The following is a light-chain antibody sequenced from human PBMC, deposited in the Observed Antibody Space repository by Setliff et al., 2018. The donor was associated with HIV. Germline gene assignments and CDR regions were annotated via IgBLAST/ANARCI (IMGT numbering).Light chain of an antibody. CDR2: DVN. CDR1: SNDIGRSNY. CDR3: CSYSRGSTYV. J-gene: IGLJ1*01. V-gene: IGLV2-14*03. Sequence: QSVLAQPASVTGAPGQSITISCTGTSNDIGRSNYVSWYKQFPGKGPTLVIFDVNQRPSGVSNRFSGSKSGNIASLIISGLQAEDEADYFCCSYSRGSTYVFGTGTKVTVL.